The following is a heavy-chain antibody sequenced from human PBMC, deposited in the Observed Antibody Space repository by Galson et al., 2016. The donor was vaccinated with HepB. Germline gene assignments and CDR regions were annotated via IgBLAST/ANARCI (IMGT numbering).Heavy chain of an antibody. J-gene: IGHJ6*02. D-gene: IGHD3-10*01. CDR2: ISSSGSTI. CDR1: GFTLIDYA. V-gene: IGHV3-11*01. CDR3: ARDARASVYFYYYGMDV. Sequence: SLRLSCAASGFTLIDYAMHWVRQAPGKGLEWVSYISSSGSTIYYADSVKGRFTISRDNAKNSLYLQTNSLRDEDTAVYYCARDARASVYFYYYGMDVWGQGTTVTVSS.